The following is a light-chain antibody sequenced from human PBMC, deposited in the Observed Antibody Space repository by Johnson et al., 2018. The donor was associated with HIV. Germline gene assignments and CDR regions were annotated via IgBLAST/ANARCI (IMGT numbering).Light chain of an antibody. CDR1: SSDIGKNY. CDR3: GTWDSSLNTGYV. J-gene: IGLJ1*01. Sequence: QSVLTQPPSVSAAPGQKVTISCSGSSSDIGKNYVSWYQQLPGTAPKLLVYENNKRPSVIPDRFSGSKSGTSATLGITGLQTGDEADYYCGTWDSSLNTGYVFGTGTKVTVL. V-gene: IGLV1-51*02. CDR2: ENN.